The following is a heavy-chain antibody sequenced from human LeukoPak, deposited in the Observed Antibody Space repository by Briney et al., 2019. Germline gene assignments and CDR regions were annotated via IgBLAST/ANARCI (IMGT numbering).Heavy chain of an antibody. J-gene: IGHJ3*02. V-gene: IGHV3-11*01. D-gene: IGHD2-2*01. CDR1: GFTFSDYY. CDR3: ARDIIVQGTSWNAFDI. CDR2: ISSSGSTI. Sequence: PGGSLRLSCAASGFTFSDYYMSWIRQAPGKVLEWVSYISSSGSTIYYADSVKGRFTISRDNGKNSLYLQMNSLRAEDTAVYYCARDIIVQGTSWNAFDIWGQGTMVTVSS.